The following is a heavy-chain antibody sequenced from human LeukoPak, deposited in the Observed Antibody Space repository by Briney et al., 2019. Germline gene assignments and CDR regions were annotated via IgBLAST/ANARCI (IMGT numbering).Heavy chain of an antibody. Sequence: SETLSLTCTVSGGSISSSSYYWGWIRQPPGKGLEWIVSIYYSGSTYYNPSLKSRVTISVDTSKNQFSLKLSSVPAADTAVYYCARGRKYYDILTGYYPPHYYMDVWGKGTTVTVSS. CDR3: ARGRKYYDILTGYYPPHYYMDV. J-gene: IGHJ6*03. D-gene: IGHD3-9*01. V-gene: IGHV4-39*01. CDR1: GGSISSSSYY. CDR2: IYYSGST.